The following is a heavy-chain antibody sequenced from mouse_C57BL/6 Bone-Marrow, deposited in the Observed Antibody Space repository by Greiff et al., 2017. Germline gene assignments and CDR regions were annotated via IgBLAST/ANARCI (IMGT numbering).Heavy chain of an antibody. CDR3: ASSSLLTGNLFAMCG. V-gene: IGHV1-74*01. CDR2: IHPSDSDT. D-gene: IGHD4-1*01. J-gene: IGHJ4*01. CDR1: GYTFTSYW. Sequence: QVQLQQPGAELVKPGASVKVSYKASGYTFTSYWMHWVKQRPGQGLEWIGRIHPSDSDTTYNQKFKGKATLTVNKSSSTAYMQLSSLTSEDSAVYYCASSSLLTGNLFAMCGRGHGVSVTVAT.